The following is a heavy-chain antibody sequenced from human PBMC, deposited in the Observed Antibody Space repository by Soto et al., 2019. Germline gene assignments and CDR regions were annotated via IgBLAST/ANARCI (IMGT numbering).Heavy chain of an antibody. V-gene: IGHV1-3*05. J-gene: IGHJ5*02. Sequence: QVQLVQSGAEEKKPGASVKVSCKASGYTFTNYAMHWVRQAPGQRLEWMGWINAGNGNTKYSQKFQGRVTITRDTSASTAYMGLSSVRSEDTAVYYCARGCPLWFDPWGQGTRVTVSS. D-gene: IGHD3-16*02. CDR3: ARGCPLWFDP. CDR1: GYTFTNYA. CDR2: INAGNGNT.